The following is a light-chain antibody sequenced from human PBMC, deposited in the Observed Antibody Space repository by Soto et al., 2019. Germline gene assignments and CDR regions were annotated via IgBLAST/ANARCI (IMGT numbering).Light chain of an antibody. CDR2: DVS. Sequence: QSVLTQPASVSGSPGQSITISCTGTSSDVGGYNYVSWYQQHPGKAPKLMIYDVSNRPSGVSNRFSGSNSGNTASLTISGLQAEDEADYYCSSYTSSSPPLYVFGTGTKVTVL. CDR1: SSDVGGYNY. V-gene: IGLV2-14*01. J-gene: IGLJ1*01. CDR3: SSYTSSSPPLYV.